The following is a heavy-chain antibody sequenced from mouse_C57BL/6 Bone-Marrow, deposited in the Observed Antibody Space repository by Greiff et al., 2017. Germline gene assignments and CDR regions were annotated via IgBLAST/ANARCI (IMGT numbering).Heavy chain of an antibody. CDR1: GFSLTSYG. Sequence: QVQLQQSGPGLVQPSQSLSITCTVSGFSLTSYGVHWVRQSPGKGLEWLGVIWSGGSTDYNAAFISRLSISKDNSKSQLFFTINSQQADDTAIYYCASEARTWFADWGQGTLVTVSA. V-gene: IGHV2-2*01. J-gene: IGHJ3*01. CDR3: ASEARTWFAD. CDR2: IWSGGST.